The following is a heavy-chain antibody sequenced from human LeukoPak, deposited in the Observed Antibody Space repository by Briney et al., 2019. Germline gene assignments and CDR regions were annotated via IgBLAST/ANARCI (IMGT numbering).Heavy chain of an antibody. CDR3: ARHETGPYFDY. D-gene: IGHD1-1*01. J-gene: IGHJ4*02. V-gene: IGHV5-51*01. CDR2: LYPGDSDT. CDR1: GYSFTSYW. Sequence: GESLKISCKGSGYSFTSYWIGWVRQMPGKGLEFMGILYPGDSDTRCSPSFQGQVTISADKSISTAYLQWSSLKASDTAMYYCARHETGPYFDYWGQGTLVTVSS.